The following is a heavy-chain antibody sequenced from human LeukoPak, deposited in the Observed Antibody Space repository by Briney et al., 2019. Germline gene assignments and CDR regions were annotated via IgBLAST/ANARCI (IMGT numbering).Heavy chain of an antibody. J-gene: IGHJ3*02. CDR2: INTNTGNP. D-gene: IGHD1-1*01. CDR3: ARALTDYSQLPSDAFDI. V-gene: IGHV7-4-1*02. CDR1: GYTFTSYA. Sequence: ASVKVSCKASGYTFTSYAMNWVRQAPGRGLEWMGWINTNTGNPTYAQGFTGRFVFSLDTSVSTAYLQISSLKAEDTAVYYCARALTDYSQLPSDAFDIWGQGTMVTVSS.